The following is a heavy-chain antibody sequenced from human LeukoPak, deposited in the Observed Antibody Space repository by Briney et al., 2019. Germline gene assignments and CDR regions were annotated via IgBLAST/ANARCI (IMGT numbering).Heavy chain of an antibody. D-gene: IGHD5-24*01. Sequence: SETLSLTCTVSGGSISSSSYYWGWIRQPPGKGLEWIGSIYYSGSTYYNPSLKSRVTISVDTSKNQFSLKLSSVTAADTAVYYCARDIGRWLQFNYLDAFDIWGQGTMVTVSS. CDR3: ARDIGRWLQFNYLDAFDI. V-gene: IGHV4-39*07. CDR1: GGSISSSSYY. CDR2: IYYSGST. J-gene: IGHJ3*02.